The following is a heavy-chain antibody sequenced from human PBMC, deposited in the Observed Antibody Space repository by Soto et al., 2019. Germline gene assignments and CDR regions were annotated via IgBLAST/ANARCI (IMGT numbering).Heavy chain of an antibody. CDR1: GYTFTSYG. V-gene: IGHV1-18*04. J-gene: IGHJ6*02. Sequence: GASVKVSCKASGYTFTSYGISWVRQAPGQGLEWMGWISAYNGNTNYAQKLQGRVTMTTDTSTSTAYMELRSLRSDDTAVYYCARRPVRGADYYYYGMDVRGHGTTVTVSS. CDR2: ISAYNGNT. D-gene: IGHD3-10*01. CDR3: ARRPVRGADYYYYGMDV.